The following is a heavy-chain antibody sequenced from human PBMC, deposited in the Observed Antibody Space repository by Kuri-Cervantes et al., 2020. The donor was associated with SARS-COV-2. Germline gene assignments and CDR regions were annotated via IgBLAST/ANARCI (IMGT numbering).Heavy chain of an antibody. Sequence: GESLKISCAASRFSFSSYTLHWVRQAPGKGLEWVAFIRYDGSNKYYADSVKGRFTISRDNSKNTLYLQMNSLRAEDTAVYYCAKLSNWDDAFDIWGQGTMVTVSS. J-gene: IGHJ3*02. V-gene: IGHV3-30*02. D-gene: IGHD1-1*01. CDR1: RFSFSSYT. CDR2: IRYDGSNK. CDR3: AKLSNWDDAFDI.